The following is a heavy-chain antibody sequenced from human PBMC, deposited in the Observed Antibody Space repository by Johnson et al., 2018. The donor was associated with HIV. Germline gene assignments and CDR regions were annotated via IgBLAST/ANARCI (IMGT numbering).Heavy chain of an antibody. D-gene: IGHD3-22*01. J-gene: IGHJ3*02. Sequence: QMLLVESGGGVVQPGTSLRLSCAASGFTFGIYGMHWVRQAQGKGLEWVSVIYSGGSTYYADSVKGRFTISRDNSKNTLYLQMNSLRAEDTAVYYCARGLRSGIVVVYDAFDIWGQGTMVTVSS. CDR1: GFTFGIYG. V-gene: IGHV3-NL1*01. CDR2: IYSGGST. CDR3: ARGLRSGIVVVYDAFDI.